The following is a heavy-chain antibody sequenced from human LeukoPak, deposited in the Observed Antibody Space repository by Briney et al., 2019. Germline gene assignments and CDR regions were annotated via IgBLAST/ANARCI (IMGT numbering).Heavy chain of an antibody. CDR3: ARESSNGHFDY. D-gene: IGHD1-26*01. J-gene: IGHJ4*02. V-gene: IGHV4-34*01. CDR2: INHSGST. Sequence: SETLSLTCAVYGGFFSGYYWSWIRQPPGKGLEWIGEINHSGSTNYNPSLKSRVTIPVDTSKNQFSLKLSSVTAADTAVYYCARESSNGHFDYWGQGTLVTVSS. CDR1: GGFFSGYY.